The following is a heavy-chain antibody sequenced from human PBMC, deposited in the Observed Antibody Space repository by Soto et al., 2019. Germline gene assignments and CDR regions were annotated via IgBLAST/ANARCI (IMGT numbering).Heavy chain of an antibody. J-gene: IGHJ6*03. CDR3: ARDRGVAPPVAGNTHYYYYMDV. CDR2: ISAYNGNT. Sequence: QDRLVQSGVEVKKPGASVRVSCKASGYSFTNYGITWVRQAPGQGFEWMGWISAYNGNTNYAQKFQGSFTLTTDASTSTAYLELRSLRSDDTAVYYCARDRGVAPPVAGNTHYYYYMDVWGKGTTVTVSS. V-gene: IGHV1-18*01. CDR1: GYSFTNYG. D-gene: IGHD6-19*01.